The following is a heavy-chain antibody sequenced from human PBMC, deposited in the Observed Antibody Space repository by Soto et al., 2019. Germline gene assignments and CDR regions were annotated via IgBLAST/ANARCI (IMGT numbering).Heavy chain of an antibody. CDR2: IYYSGST. D-gene: IGHD5-18*01. Sequence: SETLSLTCSVSGVSISSYYWSWIRQPPGKGLEWIAYIYYSGSTNYNPSLTSRVTISVDTSKNQFSLKMNSVIVADTAVYYCARAGGYNYHYDFWGQGTLVTVSS. V-gene: IGHV4-59*01. J-gene: IGHJ4*02. CDR1: GVSISSYY. CDR3: ARAGGYNYHYDF.